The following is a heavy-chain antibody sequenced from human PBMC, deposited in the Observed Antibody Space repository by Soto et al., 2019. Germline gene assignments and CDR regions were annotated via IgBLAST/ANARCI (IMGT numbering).Heavy chain of an antibody. CDR2: MNPNSGNT. J-gene: IGHJ6*03. CDR1: GYTFTSYD. V-gene: IGHV1-8*01. CDR3: ARGRRERAEEDYYYYMDV. Sequence: ASVKVSCKASGYTFTSYDINWVRQATGQGLEWMGWMNPNSGNTGYAQKFQGRVTMTRNTSISTAYMKLSSLRSEDTAVYYCARGRRERAEEDYYYYMDVWGKGTTVTVSS. D-gene: IGHD1-1*01.